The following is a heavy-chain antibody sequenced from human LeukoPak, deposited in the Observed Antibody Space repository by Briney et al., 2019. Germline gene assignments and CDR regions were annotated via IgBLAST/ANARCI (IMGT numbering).Heavy chain of an antibody. V-gene: IGHV1-69*05. CDR1: GGTFSSYT. CDR2: IIPIFGTA. Sequence: SVKVSCKASGGTFSSYTISGVRQAPGQGLEGMGGIIPIFGTANYAQKFQGRVTITTDESTSTAYMELSSLRSEDTAVYYCARARNYYDSSGYYSESFDYWGQGTLVTVSS. CDR3: ARARNYYDSSGYYSESFDY. D-gene: IGHD3-22*01. J-gene: IGHJ4*02.